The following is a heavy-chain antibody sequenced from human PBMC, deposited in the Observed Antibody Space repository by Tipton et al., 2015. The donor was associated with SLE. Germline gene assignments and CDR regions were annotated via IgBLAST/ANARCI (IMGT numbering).Heavy chain of an antibody. J-gene: IGHJ1*01. D-gene: IGHD6-13*01. CDR2: IGTAGDT. CDR1: GFTFSSYD. V-gene: IGHV3-13*01. Sequence: GSLRLSCAASGFTFSSYDMHWVRQATGKGLEWVSAIGTAGDTYYPGSVKGRFTISRENAKNSLYLQMNSLRAGDTAVYYCARGRGSSSRYTYFQHWGQGTLVTVSS. CDR3: ARGRGSSSRYTYFQH.